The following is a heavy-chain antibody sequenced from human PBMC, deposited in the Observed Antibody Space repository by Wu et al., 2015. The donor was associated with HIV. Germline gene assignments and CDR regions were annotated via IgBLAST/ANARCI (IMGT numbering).Heavy chain of an antibody. CDR1: GYTFTSYD. J-gene: IGHJ4*02. CDR2: MNPNSGNT. D-gene: IGHD3-22*01. Sequence: QVQLVQSGAEVKKPGASVKVSCKASGYTFTSYDINWVRQATGQGLEWMGWMNPNSGNTGYAQKFQGRVTMTRNTSISTAYMELSSLRSEDTAVYYCAGRWDYYDSSGYQYYFDYWGQGTLVTVSS. CDR3: AGRWDYYDSSGYQYYFDY. V-gene: IGHV1-8*01.